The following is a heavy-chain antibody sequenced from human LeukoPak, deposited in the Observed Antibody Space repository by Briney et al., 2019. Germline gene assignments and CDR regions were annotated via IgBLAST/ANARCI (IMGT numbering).Heavy chain of an antibody. CDR2: IRNRAHGETT. CDR3: TRDTHGNNWFDP. J-gene: IGHJ5*02. V-gene: IGHV3-49*04. Sequence: GGSLRLSCTGSGFTFGDYYIHGVRQAPGKGLEWVSFIRNRAHGETTEYAASVKGRFTMSRDNSRNIAFLQLDSLRTEDTAVYYCTRDTHGNNWFDPWGQGTLVTVSS. CDR1: GFTFGDYY. D-gene: IGHD1-1*01.